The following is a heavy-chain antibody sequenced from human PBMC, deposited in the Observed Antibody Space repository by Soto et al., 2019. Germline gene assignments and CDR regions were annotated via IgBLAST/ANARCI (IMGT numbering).Heavy chain of an antibody. CDR1: GFTFKNYA. CDR3: AKDGDFGEDGPAEYFEH. Sequence: EVNLLESGGGVVQPGESLRISCVGSGFTFKNYAMTWVRQAPGKGLEWVSGTTGSGANKHYADSVRGRFTISRYNSKKTLYLEMKSLRVEDTAVYYCAKDGDFGEDGPAEYFEHWGQGTLVTVSS. J-gene: IGHJ1*01. D-gene: IGHD4-17*01. V-gene: IGHV3-23*01. CDR2: TTGSGANK.